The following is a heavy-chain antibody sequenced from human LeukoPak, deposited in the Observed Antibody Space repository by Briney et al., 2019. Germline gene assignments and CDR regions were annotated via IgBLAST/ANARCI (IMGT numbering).Heavy chain of an antibody. CDR3: ARYYCSGGSCYPYDAFDI. Sequence: SVKVSCKASVGTFSSYAISWVRQAPGQGLEWMGRIIPIFGTSNYAQKFQGRVTITTDKSTSTAYMELISLRSEDTAVYYCARYYCSGGSCYPYDAFDIWGQGTMVTVSS. J-gene: IGHJ3*02. V-gene: IGHV1-69*05. CDR1: VGTFSSYA. D-gene: IGHD2-15*01. CDR2: IIPIFGTS.